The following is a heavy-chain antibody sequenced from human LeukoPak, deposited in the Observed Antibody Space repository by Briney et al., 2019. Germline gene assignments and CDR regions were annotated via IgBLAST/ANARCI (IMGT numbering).Heavy chain of an antibody. CDR3: ARPESGTIGIDY. Sequence: PGASLKISCKGPGYRFTSYWIGWVRQMPGKGLEWMGIFYPGDSDTRYSPSFQGQVTISADRSISTACLQWSSLKTSDTAMYYCARPESGTIGIDYWGQGTLVTVSS. V-gene: IGHV5-51*01. D-gene: IGHD1-26*01. CDR2: FYPGDSDT. J-gene: IGHJ4*02. CDR1: GYRFTSYW.